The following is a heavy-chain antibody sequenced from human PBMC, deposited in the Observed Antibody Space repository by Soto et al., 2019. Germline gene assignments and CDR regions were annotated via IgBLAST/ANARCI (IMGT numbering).Heavy chain of an antibody. CDR1: GGSISSSNW. CDR2: IYHSGST. V-gene: IGHV4-4*02. J-gene: IGHJ3*02. Sequence: QVQLQESGPGLVKPSGTLSLTCAVSGGSISSSNWWSWVRQPPGKGLEWIGEIYHSGSTNYNPSLKXRXTXSXXKSKHQFSLKLSSVTAADTAVYYCARVLGNDAFDIWGQGTMVTVSS. D-gene: IGHD3-3*02. CDR3: ARVLGNDAFDI.